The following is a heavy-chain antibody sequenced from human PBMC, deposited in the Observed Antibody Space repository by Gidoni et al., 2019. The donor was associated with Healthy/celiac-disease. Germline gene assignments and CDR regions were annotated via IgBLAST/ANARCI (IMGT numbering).Heavy chain of an antibody. Sequence: VQLVQSGAEVHKPGESLRLSSKGSGYSFTSYWISWVRQMPGKGLEWMGRNDPSDTYTNYSPSCQGHGTISADKSISTAYLQWSSLKASDTAMYYCARHPMTMPSAFDIWGQGTMVTVSS. CDR2: NDPSDTYT. D-gene: IGHD2-2*01. J-gene: IGHJ3*02. CDR1: GYSFTSYW. CDR3: ARHPMTMPSAFDI. V-gene: IGHV5-10-1*03.